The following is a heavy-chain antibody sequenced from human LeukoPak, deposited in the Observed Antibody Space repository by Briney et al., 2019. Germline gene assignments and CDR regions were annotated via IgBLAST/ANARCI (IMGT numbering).Heavy chain of an antibody. D-gene: IGHD6-13*01. CDR2: FYSGGST. V-gene: IGHV3-53*01. CDR1: GFTVSSNY. Sequence: GGSLRLTCAASGFTVSSNYMTWVRQVPGKGLEWVSVFYSGGSTYYADSVKGRFTISRDKSKNTLYLQMNSLRDEDTAVYYCARGRSAAGPLHYFDSWGQGTLVTVSS. CDR3: ARGRSAAGPLHYFDS. J-gene: IGHJ4*02.